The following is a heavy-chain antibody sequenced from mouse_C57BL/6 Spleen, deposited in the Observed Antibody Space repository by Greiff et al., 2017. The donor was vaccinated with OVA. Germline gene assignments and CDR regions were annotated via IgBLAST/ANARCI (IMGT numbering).Heavy chain of an antibody. V-gene: IGHV1-52*01. CDR3: ARSTTVDWYFDV. J-gene: IGHJ1*03. CDR1: GYTFTSYW. Sequence: QVQLQQPGAELVRPGSSVKLSCKASGYTFTSYWMHWVKQRPIQGLEWIGNIDPSDSETHYNQKFKDKATLTVDKSSSTAYMQLSSLTSEDSAVYYCARSTTVDWYFDVWGTGTTVTVSS. D-gene: IGHD1-1*01. CDR2: IDPSDSET.